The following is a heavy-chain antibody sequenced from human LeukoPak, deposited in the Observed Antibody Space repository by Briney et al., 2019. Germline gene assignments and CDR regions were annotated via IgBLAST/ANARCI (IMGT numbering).Heavy chain of an antibody. CDR3: ARDDLGTGYSSSWYPSDHYYYGMDV. J-gene: IGHJ6*02. D-gene: IGHD6-13*01. CDR2: ISYDGSNK. Sequence: GGSLRLSCAASGFTFSSYAMHWVRQAPGKGLEWVAVISYDGSNKYYADSVKGRFTISRDNSKNTLYLQMNSLRAEDTAVHYCARDDLGTGYSSSWYPSDHYYYGMDVWGQGTTVTVSS. V-gene: IGHV3-30*04. CDR1: GFTFSSYA.